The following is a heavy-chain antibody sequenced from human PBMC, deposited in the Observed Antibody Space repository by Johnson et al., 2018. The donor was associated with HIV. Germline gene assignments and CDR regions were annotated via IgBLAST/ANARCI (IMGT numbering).Heavy chain of an antibody. CDR3: AKDRSGSWYGADAFDI. D-gene: IGHD6-13*01. Sequence: QVQLVESGGGVVQPGRSLRLSCAASGFTFSSFGMHWVRQAPGKGLEWVAVIWYDGSNKYYADSVKGRFTSSRDNSKNTLYLQMNSLRAEDTAVYYCAKDRSGSWYGADAFDIWGQGTMVTVSS. CDR2: IWYDGSNK. J-gene: IGHJ3*02. V-gene: IGHV3-33*06. CDR1: GFTFSSFG.